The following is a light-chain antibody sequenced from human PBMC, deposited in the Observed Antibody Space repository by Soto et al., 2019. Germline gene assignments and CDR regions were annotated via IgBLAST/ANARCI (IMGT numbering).Light chain of an antibody. CDR1: SSDVDVYTS. CDR2: DVS. V-gene: IGLV2-14*03. Sequence: QSALTQPASVSGSPGQSITISCTGTSSDVDVYTSVSWYQQHPGKAPKLMIYDVSTRPSGVSDRFSGSKSGNTASLTISGLQADDEADYYCSSYTSSSTLVFGGGTKLTVL. CDR3: SSYTSSSTLV. J-gene: IGLJ3*02.